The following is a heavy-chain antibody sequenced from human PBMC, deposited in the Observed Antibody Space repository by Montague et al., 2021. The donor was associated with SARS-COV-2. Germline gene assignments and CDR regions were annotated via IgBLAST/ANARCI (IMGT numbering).Heavy chain of an antibody. Sequence: SETLSLTCSVSGGSVSSGSNYWSWIRQSPGKGLEWIGYVYNYGSTDYNPSLKSRVTISLDTSKSQFSLRLSSVTAADTAVYYCAREATDYGSGSYYFPFAYWGQGILVTVSS. CDR2: VYNYGST. CDR3: AREATDYGSGSYYFPFAY. CDR1: GGSVSSGSNY. J-gene: IGHJ4*02. D-gene: IGHD3-10*01. V-gene: IGHV4-61*01.